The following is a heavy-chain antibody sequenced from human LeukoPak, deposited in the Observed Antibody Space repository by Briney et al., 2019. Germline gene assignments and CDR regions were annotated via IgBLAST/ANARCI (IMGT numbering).Heavy chain of an antibody. CDR2: IRSKAYGGTT. CDR3: TSRPDSGGYYYMDV. CDR1: GFTFGDYA. D-gene: IGHD2-15*01. V-gene: IGHV3-49*04. Sequence: GGSLRLSCTASGFTFGDYAMSWVRQAPGKGLELVGFIRSKAYGGTTEYAASVKGRFTISRDDSKSIAYLQMNSLKTEDAAVYYCTSRPDSGGYYYMDVWGKGTTVTVSS. J-gene: IGHJ6*03.